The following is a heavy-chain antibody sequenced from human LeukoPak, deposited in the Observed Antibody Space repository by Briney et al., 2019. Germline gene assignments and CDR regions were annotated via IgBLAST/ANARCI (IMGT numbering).Heavy chain of an antibody. CDR1: GGSISSGGYY. V-gene: IGHV4-31*03. CDR2: IYYSGST. J-gene: IGHJ4*02. CDR3: ARHATPGAYCGGDCYSNGFDY. Sequence: ASETLSLTCTVSGGSISSGGYYWSWIRQHPGKGLEWIGYIYYSGSTCYNPSLKSRVTISVDTSKNQFSLKLSSVTAADTAVYYCARHATPGAYCGGDCYSNGFDYWGQGTLVTVSS. D-gene: IGHD2-21*02.